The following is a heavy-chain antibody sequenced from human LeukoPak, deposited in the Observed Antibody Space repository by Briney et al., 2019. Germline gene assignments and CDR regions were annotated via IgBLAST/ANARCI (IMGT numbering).Heavy chain of an antibody. CDR2: IKQEGSEK. CDR1: GFIFIDYD. D-gene: IGHD5-24*01. V-gene: IGHV3-7*01. Sequence: PGGSLRLSCAASGFIFIDYDFHWVRQAPGKGLEWVANIKQEGSEKFYADSVKGRFTISRDNAKNSLYLQMNSLRAEDTGIYYCARENRDGYNPYNWFDPWGQGTLVTVSS. CDR3: ARENRDGYNPYNWFDP. J-gene: IGHJ5*02.